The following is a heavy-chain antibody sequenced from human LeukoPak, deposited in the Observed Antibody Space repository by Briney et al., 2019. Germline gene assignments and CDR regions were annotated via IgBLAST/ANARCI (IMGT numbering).Heavy chain of an antibody. Sequence: SETLSLTCTVSGGSISSYYWSWIRQPPGKGLEWIGYIYYSGSTNYNPSLKSRVTISVGTSKNQFSLKLSSVTAADTAVYYCARDRIGWQQPAGAFDIWGQGTMVTVSS. D-gene: IGHD6-13*01. CDR3: ARDRIGWQQPAGAFDI. V-gene: IGHV4-59*01. J-gene: IGHJ3*02. CDR1: GGSISSYY. CDR2: IYYSGST.